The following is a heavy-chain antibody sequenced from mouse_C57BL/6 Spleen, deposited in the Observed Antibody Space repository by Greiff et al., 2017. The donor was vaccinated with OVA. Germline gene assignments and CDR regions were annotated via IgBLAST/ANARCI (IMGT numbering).Heavy chain of an antibody. J-gene: IGHJ3*01. CDR3: ARHDDYGQAWFAY. Sequence: QVQLKESGPGLVAPSQSLSITCTVSGFSLTSYGVHWVRQPPGKGLEWLVVIWSDGSTTYNSALKSRLSISKDNSKSQVFLKMNSLQTDDTAMYYCARHDDYGQAWFAYWGQGTLVTVSA. CDR1: GFSLTSYG. V-gene: IGHV2-6-1*01. D-gene: IGHD2-4*01. CDR2: IWSDGST.